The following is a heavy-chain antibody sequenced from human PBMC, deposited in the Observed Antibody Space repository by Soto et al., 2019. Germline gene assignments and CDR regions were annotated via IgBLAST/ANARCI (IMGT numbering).Heavy chain of an antibody. CDR2: IYPNGRT. Sequence: IREPPGKGLEWIGYIYPNGRTNYNPSLRGRVAISIDKSKNQFSLRLDSVFAADAAVYFCARMRGLGEISPFFDHWGQGTLVTVSS. J-gene: IGHJ4*02. V-gene: IGHV4-59*01. D-gene: IGHD3-16*02. CDR3: ARMRGLGEISPFFDH.